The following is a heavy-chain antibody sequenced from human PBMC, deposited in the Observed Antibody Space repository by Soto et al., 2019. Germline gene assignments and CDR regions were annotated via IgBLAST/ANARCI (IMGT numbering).Heavy chain of an antibody. CDR1: GFSLTTSRVG. J-gene: IGHJ4*02. CDR2: IYWDDDK. CDR3: ARNPYYGLGSYSFDY. D-gene: IGHD3-10*01. Sequence: QITLKESGPTLVRPTQTLTLTCTFSGFSLTTSRVGVGWIRQPPGKALEWLAVIYWDDDKRYRSSLKSRLTITKDTSKHQLVLTLTNMDPVDTATYYCARNPYYGLGSYSFDYWGQGTLVTVSS. V-gene: IGHV2-5*02.